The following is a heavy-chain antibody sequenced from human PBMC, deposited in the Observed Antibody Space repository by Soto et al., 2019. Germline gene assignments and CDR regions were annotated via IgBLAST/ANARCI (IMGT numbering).Heavy chain of an antibody. D-gene: IGHD2-15*01. CDR3: ARDSYCSGGSCYSYGWFDP. J-gene: IGHJ5*02. V-gene: IGHV4-38-2*02. CDR2: IYHSGST. CDR1: GYSISSGYY. Sequence: SETRSRTWAVSGYSISSGYYWCWIRQPPGKGREWIGSIYHSGSTYYNPSLKSRVTISVDTSKNQFSLKLSSVTAAGTAVYYCARDSYCSGGSCYSYGWFDPWGQGTLVTVSS.